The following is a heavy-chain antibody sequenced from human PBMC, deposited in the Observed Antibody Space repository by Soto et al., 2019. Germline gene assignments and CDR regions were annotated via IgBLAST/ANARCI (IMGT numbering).Heavy chain of an antibody. J-gene: IGHJ5*02. V-gene: IGHV4-39*01. CDR1: GGSLSSSPYY. CDR2: INYSGNT. CDR3: SRRAPEGFDP. Sequence: PSETLSLTCTVSGGSLSSSPYYWGWIRRPPGKGLEFIGNINYSGNTYYSPSLKSRVTLSVDTSKNQFSLKVTSVTATDTGLYYCSRRAPEGFDPWGQGTLVTVSS.